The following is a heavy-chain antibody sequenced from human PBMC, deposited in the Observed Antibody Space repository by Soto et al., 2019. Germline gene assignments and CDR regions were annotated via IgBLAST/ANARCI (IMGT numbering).Heavy chain of an antibody. CDR3: ARAVELPYSYSGMDV. CDR1: WYTFTTSG. Sequence: QVQLVQSGGELKKPGASVKVSCKASWYTFTTSGVSWVRQAPGQGLEWMGGVSGYNGNTKYEEKLHDKVTMTTDISTSTAYLELRSLTTDDTAVYYCARAVELPYSYSGMDVWGQGTTVIVSS. CDR2: VSGYNGNT. D-gene: IGHD1-7*01. J-gene: IGHJ6*02. V-gene: IGHV1-18*01.